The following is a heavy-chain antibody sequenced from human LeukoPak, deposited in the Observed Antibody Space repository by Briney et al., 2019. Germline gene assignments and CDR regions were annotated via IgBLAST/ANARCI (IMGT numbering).Heavy chain of an antibody. CDR2: INSDGSST. V-gene: IGHV3-74*01. Sequence: PGGSLRLSCAASGFTFSSYWMHWVRHAPGKGLVWVSRINSDGSSTSYADSVKGRFTISRDNAKNTLYLQMNSLRAEDTAVYYCASNYSGSHWARDYWGQGTLVTVSS. J-gene: IGHJ4*02. CDR1: GFTFSSYW. CDR3: ASNYSGSHWARDY. D-gene: IGHD1-26*01.